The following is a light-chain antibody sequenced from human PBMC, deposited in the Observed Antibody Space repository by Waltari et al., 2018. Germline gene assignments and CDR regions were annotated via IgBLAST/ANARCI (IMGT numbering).Light chain of an antibody. J-gene: IGKJ3*01. CDR3: QQYNNWPPLFT. Sequence: EIVMTQSPATLSVSPGDRATLSCRASQSVSSNLAWYQQKPGQAPRLLNYGASTRATGIPARFSGTGSGTEFTLTISSLQSEDFAVYYCQQYNNWPPLFTFGPGTNVDMK. V-gene: IGKV3D-15*01. CDR1: QSVSSN. CDR2: GAS.